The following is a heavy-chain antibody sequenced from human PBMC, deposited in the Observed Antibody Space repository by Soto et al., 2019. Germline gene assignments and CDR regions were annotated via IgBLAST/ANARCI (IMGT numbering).Heavy chain of an antibody. CDR3: ARDNSGWYHWFDP. CDR1: GGSISRSGYY. J-gene: IGHJ5*02. V-gene: IGHV4-39*02. D-gene: IGHD6-19*01. CDR2: IYDSGST. Sequence: SETLSLTCTLSGGSISRSGYYWGWIRQTPGKGLEWIGSIYDSGSTYYYPSLRSRVTISVDTSQTQFSLKLSSVTAADTAVYYCARDNSGWYHWFDPWGQGTVVTV.